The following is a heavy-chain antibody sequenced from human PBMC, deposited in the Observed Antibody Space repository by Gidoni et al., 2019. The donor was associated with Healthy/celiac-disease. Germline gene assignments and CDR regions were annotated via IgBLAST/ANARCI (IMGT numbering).Heavy chain of an antibody. CDR1: GYSFTSYW. J-gene: IGHJ6*02. CDR3: ARQPLGYSSRGAAAPPYYYYYGMDV. Sequence: EVQLVQSGAEVKKPGESLKISCKGSGYSFTSYWIGWVRQMPGKGLEWMGIIYPGDSDTRYSPSFQGQVTISADKSISTAYLQWSSLKASDTAMYYCARQPLGYSSRGAAAPPYYYYYGMDVWGQGTTVTVSS. D-gene: IGHD6-19*01. V-gene: IGHV5-51*01. CDR2: IYPGDSDT.